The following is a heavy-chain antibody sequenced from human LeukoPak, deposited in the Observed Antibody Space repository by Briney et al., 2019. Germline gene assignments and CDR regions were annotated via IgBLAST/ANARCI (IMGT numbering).Heavy chain of an antibody. CDR1: GYTFTIYG. CDR2: ISAYNGNT. D-gene: IGHD1-14*01. Sequence: ASVKVSCKASGYTFTIYGISWVRQAPGQGLEWMGWISAYNGNTNYAQKLQGRVTMTTDTSTSTAYMELRSLRSDDTAVYYCARDRSSGGIYYYYYMDVWGKGTTVTASS. J-gene: IGHJ6*03. CDR3: ARDRSSGGIYYYYYMDV. V-gene: IGHV1-18*01.